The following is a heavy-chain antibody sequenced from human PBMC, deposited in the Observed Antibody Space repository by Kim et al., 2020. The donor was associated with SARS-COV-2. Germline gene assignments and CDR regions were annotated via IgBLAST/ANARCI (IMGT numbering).Heavy chain of an antibody. Sequence: GGSLRLSCAASGFSFSDNYMTWIRQAPGQGLEWLSDISSSGHISYTDSVKGRFTISRDNAKKSLYLQMNSLRVEDTAVYYCARDRDGYNSFDYWGQGTLVTVSS. CDR2: ISSSGHI. CDR1: GFSFSDNY. CDR3: ARDRDGYNSFDY. V-gene: IGHV3-11*06. J-gene: IGHJ4*02. D-gene: IGHD5-12*01.